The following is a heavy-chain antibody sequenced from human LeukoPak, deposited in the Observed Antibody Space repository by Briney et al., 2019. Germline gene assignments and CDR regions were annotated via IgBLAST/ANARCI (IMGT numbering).Heavy chain of an antibody. D-gene: IGHD2-2*01. CDR2: INPNSGGT. CDR3: ATLPAGGTGDIVVVPNFDY. V-gene: IGHV1-2*02. CDR1: GYTFTGYY. J-gene: IGHJ4*02. Sequence: GASVKVSCKASGYTFTGYYMHWVRQAPGQGLEWMGWINPNSGGTNYAQKFQGRVTMTRDTSISTAYMELSRLRSDDTAVYYCATLPAGGTGDIVVVPNFDYWGQGTLVTVSS.